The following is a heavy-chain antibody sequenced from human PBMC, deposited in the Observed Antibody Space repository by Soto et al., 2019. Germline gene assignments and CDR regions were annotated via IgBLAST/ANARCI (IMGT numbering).Heavy chain of an antibody. J-gene: IGHJ4*02. CDR2: IYYSGST. Sequence: SETLSLTCTVSGGSISSGDYYWSWIRQPPGKGLEWIGYIYYSGSTYYNPSLKSRVTISVDTSKNQFSLKLSSVTAADTAVYYCARDRNYYDSSGPISYYFDYWGQGTLVTVS. V-gene: IGHV4-30-4*01. D-gene: IGHD3-22*01. CDR1: GGSISSGDYY. CDR3: ARDRNYYDSSGPISYYFDY.